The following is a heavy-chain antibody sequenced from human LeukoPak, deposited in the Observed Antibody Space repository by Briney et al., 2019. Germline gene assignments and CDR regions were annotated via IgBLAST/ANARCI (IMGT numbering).Heavy chain of an antibody. CDR1: GYTFTSYY. Sequence: ASVKVSCKASGYTFTSYYMHWVRQAPGQGLEWMGIINPSGDSTSYAQKFQGRVTMTRDMSTSTVHMELSSLRSEDTAVYYCARDRGYSYGSHYFDYWGQGTLVTVSS. D-gene: IGHD5-18*01. V-gene: IGHV1-46*01. J-gene: IGHJ4*02. CDR2: INPSGDST. CDR3: ARDRGYSYGSHYFDY.